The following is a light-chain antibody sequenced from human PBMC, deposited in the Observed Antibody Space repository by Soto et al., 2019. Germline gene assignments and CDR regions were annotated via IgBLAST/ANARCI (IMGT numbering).Light chain of an antibody. CDR3: QQYGRSRT. CDR2: GAS. V-gene: IGKV3-20*01. Sequence: PGERATLSCRASQSVTNNYLAWYQQRPGLAPRLLIYGASSRAAGIPDRFSGSGSGTVFTLTISRLEPEDFAEYYCQQYGRSRTFGQGTKVDIK. CDR1: QSVTNNY. J-gene: IGKJ1*01.